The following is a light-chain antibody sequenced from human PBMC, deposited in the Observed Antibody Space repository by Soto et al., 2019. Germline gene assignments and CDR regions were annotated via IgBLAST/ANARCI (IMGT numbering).Light chain of an antibody. CDR3: QQYGSSPLT. V-gene: IGKV4-1*01. Sequence: DMAIRQSPGSLAVSLSERPTINCKTKQRHLFSSNKKNDLAWYQQRPGQPPKLLIYGASSRESGVPDRFSGSGSGTDFTLTISRLEAEDFAAYYCQQYGSSPLTFGGGTKVDIK. CDR1: QRHLFSSNKKND. J-gene: IGKJ4*01. CDR2: GAS.